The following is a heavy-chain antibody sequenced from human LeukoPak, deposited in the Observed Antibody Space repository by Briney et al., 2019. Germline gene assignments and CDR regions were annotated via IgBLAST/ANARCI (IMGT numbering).Heavy chain of an antibody. Sequence: ASVKVSCKASGYTFTSYGISWVRQAPGQGLEWMGRIIPILGIANYAQKFQGRVTITADKSTSTAYMELSSLRSEDTAVYYCARSSGYDSDFDYWGQGTLVTVSS. V-gene: IGHV1-69*04. D-gene: IGHD5-12*01. CDR1: GYTFTSYG. CDR2: IIPILGIA. CDR3: ARSSGYDSDFDY. J-gene: IGHJ4*02.